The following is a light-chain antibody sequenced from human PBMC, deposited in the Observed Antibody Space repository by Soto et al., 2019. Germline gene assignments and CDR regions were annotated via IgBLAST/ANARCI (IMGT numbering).Light chain of an antibody. CDR1: QSVSSKY. Sequence: VLTQSPGTLSLSPGERATLSCRARQSVSSKYLAWYQQKPGQPPRVLIYGTSIRATGVPERFSGGGSGTDFTLTITRLESEDFAVYYCQQYGSSLFTFGPGTKVDFK. V-gene: IGKV3-20*01. J-gene: IGKJ3*01. CDR3: QQYGSSLFT. CDR2: GTS.